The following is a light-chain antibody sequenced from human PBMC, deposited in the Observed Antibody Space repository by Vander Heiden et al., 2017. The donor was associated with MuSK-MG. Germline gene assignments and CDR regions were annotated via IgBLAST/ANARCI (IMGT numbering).Light chain of an antibody. J-gene: IGLJ3*02. CDR2: YLR. CDR1: NSEVGVLRV. Sequence: QSALTQPASVPEPHGTSITISCTATNSEVGVLRVVSWNQQQPGEDPKLLHSYLRYRPSGVSSRVSASKSGNTSSLTISGLQTEDEAYYYCSSYAGRFSWVFGGGTKVTVL. CDR3: SSYAGRFSWV. V-gene: IGLV2-14*03.